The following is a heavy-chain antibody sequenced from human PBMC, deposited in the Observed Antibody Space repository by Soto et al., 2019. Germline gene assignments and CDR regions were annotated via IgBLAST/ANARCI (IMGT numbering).Heavy chain of an antibody. CDR2: IKEDGSQK. CDR3: ARGRDGYNSAFDI. CDR1: GFTFSSYA. D-gene: IGHD5-12*01. Sequence: GXSLILSCAASGFTFSSYAMHCVRQAPGKGLEWVANIKEDGSQKNYVDSVKGRFTISRDNAKNSLYLQMNSLRADDTATYYCARGRDGYNSAFDIWGQGTVVTVSS. J-gene: IGHJ3*02. V-gene: IGHV3-7*02.